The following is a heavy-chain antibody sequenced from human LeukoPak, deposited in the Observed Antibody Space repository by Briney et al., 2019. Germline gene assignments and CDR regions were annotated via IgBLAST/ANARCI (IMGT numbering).Heavy chain of an antibody. J-gene: IGHJ3*02. CDR3: AHRVRRATTNCDAFDI. CDR1: GLSLSTSGVG. Sequence: SGPTLVKLTQTLTLTCTFSGLSLSTSGVGVGWIRQPPGKALEWLALIYWDDDKRYSPSLKSRLTITKDTSKNQVVLTMTNMDPVDTATYYCAHRVRRATTNCDAFDIWGQGTMVTVSS. D-gene: IGHD5-24*01. V-gene: IGHV2-5*02. CDR2: IYWDDDK.